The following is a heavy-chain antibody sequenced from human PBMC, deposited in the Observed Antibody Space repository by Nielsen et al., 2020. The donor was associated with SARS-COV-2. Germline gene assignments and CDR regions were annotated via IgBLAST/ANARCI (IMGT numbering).Heavy chain of an antibody. CDR1: GFTFSSYA. D-gene: IGHD2-15*01. V-gene: IGHV3-23*03. Sequence: GESLKISCVASGFTFSSYAMTWVRQAPGKGLQWVSLIYGGSSSTYYADSVKGRFTVSRDNSKNTLFLQMNSLRAEDTAAYYCAKDGVRYCSGGSCYPLGFDPWGQGTLVTVSS. CDR2: IYGGSSST. CDR3: AKDGVRYCSGGSCYPLGFDP. J-gene: IGHJ5*02.